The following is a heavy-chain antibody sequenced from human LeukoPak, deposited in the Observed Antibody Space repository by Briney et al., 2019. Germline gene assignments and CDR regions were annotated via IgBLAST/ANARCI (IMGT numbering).Heavy chain of an antibody. V-gene: IGHV4-39*01. Sequence: PSETLSLTCTVSGGSISSSSYYWRWIRQPPGKGLEWIGSIYYSGSTYYNPSLKSRGTISVDTSKNQFSLKLSSVTAADTAVYYCARRDSDYYDSSGYTDYWGQGTLVTVSS. CDR1: GGSISSSSYY. D-gene: IGHD3-22*01. J-gene: IGHJ4*02. CDR2: IYYSGST. CDR3: ARRDSDYYDSSGYTDY.